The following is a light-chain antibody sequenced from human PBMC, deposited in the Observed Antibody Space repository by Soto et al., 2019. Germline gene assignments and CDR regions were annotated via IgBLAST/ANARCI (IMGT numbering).Light chain of an antibody. CDR1: SSDAGGYNY. J-gene: IGLJ1*01. CDR3: SSYRSSSTVHV. CDR2: DVS. Sequence: QSVLTQPASVSGSPGQSITTSCTGTSSDAGGYNYVSWYQQHPGEAPTLLIYDVSNRPSGVSNRFSGSKSGNTASLTISGLQAEDEADYYCSSYRSSSTVHVFGTGAKVTVL. V-gene: IGLV2-14*01.